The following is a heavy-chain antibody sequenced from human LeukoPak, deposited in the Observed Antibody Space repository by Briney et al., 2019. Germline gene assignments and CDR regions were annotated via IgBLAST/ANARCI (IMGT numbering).Heavy chain of an antibody. V-gene: IGHV3-7*01. Sequence: AGGSLRLSCEVSGFTLGSFWMNWVRQAPGKGLEWVANINQDGSEKYYVDSVKGRFTISRDNAKNLLYLQVSSLRAEDTAVYYCAGSSGWVAVNWGQGTLVTVSS. CDR2: INQDGSEK. CDR1: GFTLGSFW. D-gene: IGHD6-19*01. J-gene: IGHJ4*02. CDR3: AGSSGWVAVN.